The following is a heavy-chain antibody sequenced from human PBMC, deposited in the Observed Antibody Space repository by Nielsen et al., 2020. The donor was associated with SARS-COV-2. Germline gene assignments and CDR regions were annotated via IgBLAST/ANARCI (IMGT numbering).Heavy chain of an antibody. D-gene: IGHD2-15*01. V-gene: IGHV5-51*01. CDR1: GYSFTSYW. CDR2: IYPGDSDT. Sequence: GESRNISCQGSGYSFTSYWIGWVRQLPGKGLEWMGIIYPGDSDTRYSPSFQGQVTISADKSISTAYLQWSSLKASDTAMYYCARHGVVVVAATHDAFDIWGQGTMVTVSS. CDR3: ARHGVVVVAATHDAFDI. J-gene: IGHJ3*02.